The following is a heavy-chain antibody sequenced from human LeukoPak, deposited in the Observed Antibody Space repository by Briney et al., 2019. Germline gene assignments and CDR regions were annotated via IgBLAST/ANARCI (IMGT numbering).Heavy chain of an antibody. V-gene: IGHV4-39*01. D-gene: IGHD6-13*01. Sequence: SETLSLTCTVSGGSISSSSYYWGWIPQPPGKGLEWIGSIYYSGNTYYNPSLKSRVTISVDTSKNQFSLKLSSVTAADTAVYYCARLFSSSWYRGAFDLWGQGTMVTVSS. CDR3: ARLFSSSWYRGAFDL. CDR1: GGSISSSSYY. J-gene: IGHJ3*01. CDR2: IYYSGNT.